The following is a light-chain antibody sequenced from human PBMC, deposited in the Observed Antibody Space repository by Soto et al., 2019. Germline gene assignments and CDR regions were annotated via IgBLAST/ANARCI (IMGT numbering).Light chain of an antibody. CDR1: QSISTW. CDR2: EAS. V-gene: IGKV1-5*03. J-gene: IGKJ4*02. CDR3: QQYNCYPVT. Sequence: DIQMTQSPATLSSSAGDRVTITCRASQSISTWLAWYQQKSGQAPKLLIYEASSLGSGVPSRFSGSGSGTEFTLTISSPQPDDFATYFCQQYNCYPVTFGRGTKVDIK.